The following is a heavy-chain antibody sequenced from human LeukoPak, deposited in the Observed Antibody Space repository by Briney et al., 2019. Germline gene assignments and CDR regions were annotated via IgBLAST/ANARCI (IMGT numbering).Heavy chain of an antibody. CDR1: GFTFSSHS. CDR3: ARSRDFDY. Sequence: PGGSLTLSCAGSGFTFSSHSMNWVRQAPRKGLEWVSYISIGSSTIYYADSVKGRFTISRDNAKNSLYLQMNSLRDEDTAVYYCARSRDFDYWGRGTLVTVSS. J-gene: IGHJ4*02. V-gene: IGHV3-48*02. CDR2: ISIGSSTI.